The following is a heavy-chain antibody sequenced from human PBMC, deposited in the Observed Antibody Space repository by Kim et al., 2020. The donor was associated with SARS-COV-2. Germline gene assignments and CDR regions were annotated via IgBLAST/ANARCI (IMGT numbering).Heavy chain of an antibody. CDR3: ARGPLWGSYRYSDY. CDR2: INPNSGGT. J-gene: IGHJ4*02. D-gene: IGHD3-16*02. CDR1: GYTFTGYY. V-gene: IGHV1-2*02. Sequence: ASVKVSCKASGYTFTGYYMHWVRQAPGQGLEWMGWINPNSGGTNYAQKFQGRVTMTRDTSISTAYMELSRLRSDDTAVYYCARGPLWGSYRYSDYWGQGTLVTVSS.